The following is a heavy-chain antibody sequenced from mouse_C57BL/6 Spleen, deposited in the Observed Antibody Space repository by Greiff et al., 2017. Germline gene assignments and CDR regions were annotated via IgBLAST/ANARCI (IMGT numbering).Heavy chain of an antibody. Sequence: EVQLQQSGPELVKPGASVKISCKASGYTFTDYYMNWVKQSHGKSLEWIGDINPNNGGTSYNQKFKGKATLTVDKSSSTAYMELRSLTSEDSAVYYCARCFITTVVDGAMDYWGQGTSVTVSS. D-gene: IGHD1-1*01. J-gene: IGHJ4*01. CDR1: GYTFTDYY. CDR3: ARCFITTVVDGAMDY. CDR2: INPNNGGT. V-gene: IGHV1-26*01.